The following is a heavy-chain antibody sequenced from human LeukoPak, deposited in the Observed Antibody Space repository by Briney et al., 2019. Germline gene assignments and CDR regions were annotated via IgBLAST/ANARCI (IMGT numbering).Heavy chain of an antibody. Sequence: GGSLRLSCVASGLAFSSYSMHWVRQAPGKGLEWVGVISYDGSDEYYTDSVKGRFTISRDNSKNTLYLQMNSLRAEDTAVYYCARDRGGVVATPCDYWGQGTLVTVSS. J-gene: IGHJ4*02. CDR3: ARDRGGVVATPCDY. D-gene: IGHD5-12*01. V-gene: IGHV3-30*04. CDR1: GLAFSSYS. CDR2: ISYDGSDE.